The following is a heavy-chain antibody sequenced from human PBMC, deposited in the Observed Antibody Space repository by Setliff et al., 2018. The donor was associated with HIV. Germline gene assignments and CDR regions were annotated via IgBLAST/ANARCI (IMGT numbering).Heavy chain of an antibody. J-gene: IGHJ3*02. CDR3: ARCIAARPRGSDAFDI. V-gene: IGHV5-51*01. CDR2: IYPGDSDT. D-gene: IGHD6-6*01. Sequence: PGESLKISCKASGYSFSSYWIGWVRQMPGEGLEWMGIIYPGDSDTRYSPSFQGQVTISADKSISTAYLQWSSLKASDTAMCYCARCIAARPRGSDAFDIWGQGTMVTVSS. CDR1: GYSFSSYW.